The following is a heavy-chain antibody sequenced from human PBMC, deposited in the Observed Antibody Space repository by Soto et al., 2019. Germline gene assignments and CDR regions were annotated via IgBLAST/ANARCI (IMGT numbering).Heavy chain of an antibody. Sequence: SETLSLTCTVSGGSNSSYYWSWIRQPPGKGLEWIGYMSYSGSTNYNPSLKSRVTISVDTSNNQFSLKLNSVTAADTAVYYCARGPGSGWYDYWGQGTLVTVSS. J-gene: IGHJ4*02. V-gene: IGHV4-59*12. CDR3: ARGPGSGWYDY. CDR1: GGSNSSYY. CDR2: MSYSGST. D-gene: IGHD6-19*01.